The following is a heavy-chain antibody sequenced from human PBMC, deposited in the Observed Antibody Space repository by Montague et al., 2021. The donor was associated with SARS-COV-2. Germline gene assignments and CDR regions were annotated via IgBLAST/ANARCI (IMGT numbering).Heavy chain of an antibody. Sequence: SLRLSCAASGFTVTDTYMTWVRQAPGKGLEWVGRIESKIVGGTIDYAAPVKDRITIARDVSRNTLYLQMDSLKADDTAVYYCTTYASGSPAYWGQGTLVTVSS. D-gene: IGHD1-26*01. CDR2: IESKIVGGTI. J-gene: IGHJ4*02. V-gene: IGHV3-15*04. CDR3: TTYASGSPAY. CDR1: GFTVTDTY.